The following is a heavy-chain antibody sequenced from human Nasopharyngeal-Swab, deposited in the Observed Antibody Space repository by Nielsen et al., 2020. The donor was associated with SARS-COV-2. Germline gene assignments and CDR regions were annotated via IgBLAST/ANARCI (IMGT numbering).Heavy chain of an antibody. CDR1: GGSFSGYY. D-gene: IGHD5-18*01. CDR2: INHSGST. V-gene: IGHV4-34*01. Sequence: SETLSLTCAVYGGSFSGYYWSWIRQPPGKGMEWIGEINHSGSTNYNPSLKSRVTISVDTSKNQFSLNLSSVTAADTAVYYCASESGRIVDTAMVSGAFDIWGQGTMVTVSS. J-gene: IGHJ3*02. CDR3: ASESGRIVDTAMVSGAFDI.